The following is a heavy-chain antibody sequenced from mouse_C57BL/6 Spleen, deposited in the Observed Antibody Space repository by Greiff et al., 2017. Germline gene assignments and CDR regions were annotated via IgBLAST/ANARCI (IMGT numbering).Heavy chain of an antibody. CDR2: IYPRSGNT. V-gene: IGHV1-81*01. CDR3: AREYCGSSYGYMDV. D-gene: IGHD1-1*01. Sequence: QVQLQQSGAELVRPGASVKLSCKASGYTFTSSGISWVKQRTGQGLEWIGEIYPRSGNTYYNEKFKGKATLTADKSSSTAYMELRSLTSEDSAVYVWAREYCGSSYGYMDVWGKGTSVTVSS. CDR1: GYTFTSSG. J-gene: IGHJ1*03.